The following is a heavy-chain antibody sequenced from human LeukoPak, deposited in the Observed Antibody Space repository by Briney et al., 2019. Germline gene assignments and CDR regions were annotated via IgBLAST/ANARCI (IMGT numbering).Heavy chain of an antibody. Sequence: GGSLRLSCAVSGLTFSRYAMGWVRQAPGKGLEWVSAISESGTGTYYADSVKGRFTISRDNSKNTLSLHMNSLRAEDTAVYYCAKDIAQGYTFGSIEQDYWGQGTLVTVSS. CDR3: AKDIAQGYTFGSIEQDY. CDR1: GLTFSRYA. CDR2: ISESGTGT. D-gene: IGHD5-18*01. J-gene: IGHJ4*02. V-gene: IGHV3-23*01.